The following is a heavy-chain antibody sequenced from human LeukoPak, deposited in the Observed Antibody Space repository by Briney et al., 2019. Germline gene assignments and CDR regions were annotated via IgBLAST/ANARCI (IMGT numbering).Heavy chain of an antibody. CDR2: IRYDGSDK. V-gene: IGHV3-30*02. Sequence: GGSLRLSCAASGFTFSRYGMHWVRQAPGKGLEWVAFIRYDGSDKYYGDSVKGRFTISRDNSKNTLYLQMNSLRAEDTALYYCAKESGSYLNLEYWGQGTLVTVFS. CDR1: GFTFSRYG. J-gene: IGHJ4*02. CDR3: AKESGSYLNLEY. D-gene: IGHD1-26*01.